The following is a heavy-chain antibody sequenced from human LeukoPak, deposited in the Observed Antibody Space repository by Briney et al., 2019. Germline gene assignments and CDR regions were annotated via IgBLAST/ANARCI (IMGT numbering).Heavy chain of an antibody. CDR3: ARGQYDILTGYYN. D-gene: IGHD3-9*01. CDR2: INPNSGDT. V-gene: IGHV1-2*02. Sequence: ASVKVSCKASGYTFTAYYMHWVRQAPEQGLEWMGWINPNSGDTNYAQRFQGGVTLTRDTSISTAYMELSRLRSDDTAVYYCARGQYDILTGYYNWGQGTLVTVSS. CDR1: GYTFTAYY. J-gene: IGHJ4*02.